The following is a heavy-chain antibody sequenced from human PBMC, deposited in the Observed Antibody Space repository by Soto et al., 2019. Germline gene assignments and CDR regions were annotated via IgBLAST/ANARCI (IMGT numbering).Heavy chain of an antibody. CDR1: GFTFSYYY. Sequence: PGGSLRLSCAASGFTFSYYYMTWIRQAPGKGLEWISYISTRSDYANYADSVKGRFTISRDNAKSSLYLQMNTLRAEDTAVYYCARDRDLSSSWSFDYWGQGILVTVSS. D-gene: IGHD6-13*01. J-gene: IGHJ4*02. CDR2: ISTRSDYA. CDR3: ARDRDLSSSWSFDY. V-gene: IGHV3-11*06.